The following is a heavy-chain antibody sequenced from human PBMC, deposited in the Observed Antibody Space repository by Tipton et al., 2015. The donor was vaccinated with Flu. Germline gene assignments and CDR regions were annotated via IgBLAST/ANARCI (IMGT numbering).Heavy chain of an antibody. D-gene: IGHD2/OR15-2a*01. V-gene: IGHV1-46*01. Sequence: QVQLVQSGAEVKKPGASVKVSCKASGYTFTSYYMHWVRQAPGQGLEWMGIINPSGGSTSYAQEFQGRVTMTRDTSTSTVYMELSSLRSEDTAVYYCARDNMGSAQDDYFLLPGYWGQGTLVTVSS. J-gene: IGHJ4*02. CDR3: ARDNMGSAQDDYFLLPGY. CDR1: GYTFTSYY. CDR2: INPSGGST.